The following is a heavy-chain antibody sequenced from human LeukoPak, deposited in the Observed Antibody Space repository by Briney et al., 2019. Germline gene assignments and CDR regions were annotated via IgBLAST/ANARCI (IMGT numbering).Heavy chain of an antibody. V-gene: IGHV4-34*01. D-gene: IGHD3-3*01. J-gene: IGHJ3*02. CDR1: GGSFSGYY. CDR3: ARGRNYDFWGGYLDAFDI. Sequence: PSETLSLTCAVYGGSFSGYYWSWIRQPPGKGLEWIGEINHSGSTNYNPSLKSRVTISVDTSKNQFSLKLSSVTAADTAVYYCARGRNYDFWGGYLDAFDIWGQGTMVTVSS. CDR2: INHSGST.